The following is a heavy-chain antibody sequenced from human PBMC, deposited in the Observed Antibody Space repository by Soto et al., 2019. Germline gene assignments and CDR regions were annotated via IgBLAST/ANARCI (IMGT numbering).Heavy chain of an antibody. CDR3: AKDQGSSWYEIDY. J-gene: IGHJ4*02. CDR2: ISGSGGST. CDR1: GFTFSNYA. V-gene: IGHV3-23*01. D-gene: IGHD6-13*01. Sequence: EVQLLESGGGLVQPGGSLRLSCAASGFTFSNYAVTWVRQAPGKGLEWVSTISGSGGSTYYAHSVKGLFTISRDNSKNTLYLQMNSLRAEDTAVYYCAKDQGSSWYEIDYWGQGTLVTVSS.